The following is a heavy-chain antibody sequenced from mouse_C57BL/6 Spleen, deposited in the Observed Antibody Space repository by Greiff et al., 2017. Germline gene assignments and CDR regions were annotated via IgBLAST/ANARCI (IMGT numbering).Heavy chain of an antibody. D-gene: IGHD2-10*02. CDR1: GYTFTSYW. Sequence: QVQLQQPGAELVKPGASVKLSCKASGYTFTSYWMHWVKQRPGQGLEWIGMIHPNSGSTNYNEKFKSKATLTVDKSSSTAYLQLSSLTSEDSAVYYCARGGSIGAMDYWGQRTSVTVSS. J-gene: IGHJ4*01. CDR2: IHPNSGST. CDR3: ARGGSIGAMDY. V-gene: IGHV1-64*01.